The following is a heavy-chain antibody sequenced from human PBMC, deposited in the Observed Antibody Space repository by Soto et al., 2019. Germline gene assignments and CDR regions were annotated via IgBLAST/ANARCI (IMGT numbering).Heavy chain of an antibody. CDR1: GGSFSGYY. D-gene: IGHD5-12*01. J-gene: IGHJ4*02. V-gene: IGHV4-34*01. Sequence: SETLSLTCAVYGGSFSGYYWSWIRQPPGKGLEWIGEINHSGSTNYNPSLKSRVTISVDTSRNQFSLKLSSVTAADTAVYYCAVKWEMATIMVDYWGQGTLVTVSS. CDR3: AVKWEMATIMVDY. CDR2: INHSGST.